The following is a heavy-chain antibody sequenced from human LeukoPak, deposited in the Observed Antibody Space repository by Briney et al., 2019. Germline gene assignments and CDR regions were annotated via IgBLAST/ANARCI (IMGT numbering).Heavy chain of an antibody. CDR3: ARGVELPWFGESEYYFDY. Sequence: GGSLRLSCAASGFTFSSYWMSWVRQAPGKGLEWVANIKQDGSEKYYVDSVKGRFTISRDNAKNSLCLQMNSLRAEDTAVYYCARGVELPWFGESEYYFDYWGQGTLVTVSS. CDR2: IKQDGSEK. CDR1: GFTFSSYW. J-gene: IGHJ4*02. V-gene: IGHV3-7*01. D-gene: IGHD3-10*01.